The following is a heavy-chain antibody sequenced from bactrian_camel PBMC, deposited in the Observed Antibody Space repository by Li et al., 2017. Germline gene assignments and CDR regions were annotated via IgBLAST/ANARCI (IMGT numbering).Heavy chain of an antibody. V-gene: IGHV3S7*01. J-gene: IGHJ6*01. CDR3: AKGDVPVVAGHPADFVY. D-gene: IGHD6*01. CDR1: GVTFDESD. Sequence: HVQLVESGGGSVQAGETLRLSCTVSGVTFDESDVGWYRQAPGKGLEWVSTSYTDGSESDYVDIVKGRFTISRDNAKSTLYLQLNSLKTEDTAMYYCAKGDVPVVAGHPADFVYWGQGTQVTVS. CDR2: SYTDGSES.